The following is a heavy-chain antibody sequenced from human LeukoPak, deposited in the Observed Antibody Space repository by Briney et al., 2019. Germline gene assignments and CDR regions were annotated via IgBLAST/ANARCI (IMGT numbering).Heavy chain of an antibody. CDR2: INPNSGGT. CDR3: ARDKRVAVAGTYIYYYYMDV. Sequence: ASVKVSCKASGYTFTGYYMHWVRQAPGQGLEWMGWINPNSGGTNYAQKFRGRVTMTRDTSISTAYMELSRLRSDDTAVYYCARDKRVAVAGTYIYYYYMDVWGNGTTVTISS. V-gene: IGHV1-2*02. J-gene: IGHJ6*03. D-gene: IGHD6-19*01. CDR1: GYTFTGYY.